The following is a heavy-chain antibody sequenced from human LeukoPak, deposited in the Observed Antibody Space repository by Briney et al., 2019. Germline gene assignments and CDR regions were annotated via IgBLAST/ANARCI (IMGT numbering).Heavy chain of an antibody. V-gene: IGHV1-69*05. Sequence: SVKVSCKASGGTFSSYAISWVRQAPGQGLEWMGRIIPIFGTANYAQRFQGRVTITTDESTSTAYMELSSLRSEDTAVYYCARGQGSDNWFDPWGQGTLVTVSS. CDR1: GGTFSSYA. J-gene: IGHJ5*02. CDR2: IIPIFGTA. CDR3: ARGQGSDNWFDP.